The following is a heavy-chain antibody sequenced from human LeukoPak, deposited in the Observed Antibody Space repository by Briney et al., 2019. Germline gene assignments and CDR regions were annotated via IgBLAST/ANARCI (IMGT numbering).Heavy chain of an antibody. CDR2: INPSGGST. J-gene: IGHJ6*03. CDR1: GYTFTSYY. D-gene: IGHD4-11*01. Sequence: GASVKVSCKASGYTFTSYYMHWVRQAPGQGLEWMGIINPSGGSTSYAQKFQGRVTMTRDTSTSTVYMELSSLRSEDTAVYYCASTPTVTIPSRDYYMDVWGKGTTVTVSS. CDR3: ASTPTVTIPSRDYYMDV. V-gene: IGHV1-46*01.